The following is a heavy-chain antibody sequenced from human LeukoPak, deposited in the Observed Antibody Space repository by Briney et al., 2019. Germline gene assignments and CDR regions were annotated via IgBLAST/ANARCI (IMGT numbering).Heavy chain of an antibody. CDR3: ARPQPEHYYGSGSFLSGFDP. V-gene: IGHV3-30*03. CDR1: GFTFSSYG. D-gene: IGHD3-10*01. J-gene: IGHJ5*02. Sequence: GRSLRLSCAASGFTFSSYGMHWVRQAPGKGLEWVAVISYDGSNKYYADSVKGRFTISRDNSKSTLYLQMNSLRAEDTAVYYCARPQPEHYYGSGSFLSGFDPWGQGTLVTVSS. CDR2: ISYDGSNK.